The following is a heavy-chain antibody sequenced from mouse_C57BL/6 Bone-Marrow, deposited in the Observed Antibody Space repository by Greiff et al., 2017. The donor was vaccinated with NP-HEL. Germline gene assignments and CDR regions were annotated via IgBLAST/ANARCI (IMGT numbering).Heavy chain of an antibody. CDR2: IRNKANGYTT. V-gene: IGHV7-3*01. J-gene: IGHJ3*01. D-gene: IGHD1-1*01. CDR3: AREFDYGSSSWFAY. CDR1: GFTFTDYY. Sequence: EVQVVESGGGLVQPGGSLSLSCAASGFTFTDYYMSWVRQPPGKALEWLGFIRNKANGYTTEYSASVKGRFTISRDNSQSILYLQMNALIADDSATYYCAREFDYGSSSWFAYWGQGTLVTVSA.